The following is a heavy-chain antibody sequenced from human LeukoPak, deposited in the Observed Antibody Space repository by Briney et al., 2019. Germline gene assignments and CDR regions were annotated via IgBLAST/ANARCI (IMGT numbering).Heavy chain of an antibody. Sequence: GESLKISCKGSEYSFATYWIGWVRQMPGQGLEWMGIIFPGDSDTRYSPSFQGQVTISADKSISTAYLQWSSLRASDTAIYYCASEYCSGGNCYFDYWGQGTLVTVSS. V-gene: IGHV5-51*01. CDR3: ASEYCSGGNCYFDY. CDR2: IFPGDSDT. CDR1: EYSFATYW. J-gene: IGHJ4*02. D-gene: IGHD2-15*01.